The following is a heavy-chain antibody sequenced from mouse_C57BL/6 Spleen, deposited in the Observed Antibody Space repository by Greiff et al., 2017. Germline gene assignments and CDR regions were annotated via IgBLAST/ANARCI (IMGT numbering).Heavy chain of an antibody. Sequence: EVKLVESGPELVKPGASVKISCKASGYSFTDYNMNWVKQSNGKSLEWIGVINPNYGTTSYNQKFKGKATLTVDQSSSTAYMQLNSLTSEDSAVYYCARRSITTVVAGGFDYWGQGTTLTVSS. V-gene: IGHV1-39*01. J-gene: IGHJ2*01. CDR3: ARRSITTVVAGGFDY. CDR2: INPNYGTT. D-gene: IGHD1-1*01. CDR1: GYSFTDYN.